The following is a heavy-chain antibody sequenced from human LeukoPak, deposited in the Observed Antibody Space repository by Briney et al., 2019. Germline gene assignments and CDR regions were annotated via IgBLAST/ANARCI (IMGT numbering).Heavy chain of an antibody. J-gene: IGHJ4*02. CDR3: ARSARLMKGVVEVTALDD. CDR1: GFTFSSYS. V-gene: IGHV3-48*04. Sequence: GGSLRLSCAASGFTFSSYSMNWVRQAPGKGLEWIAYLSSSGSAFSYADSVKGRFTIARDNAKNSVYLEMSSLRADDTAVYYCARSARLMKGVVEVTALDDWGQGTLVTVSS. D-gene: IGHD3-3*01. CDR2: LSSSGSAF.